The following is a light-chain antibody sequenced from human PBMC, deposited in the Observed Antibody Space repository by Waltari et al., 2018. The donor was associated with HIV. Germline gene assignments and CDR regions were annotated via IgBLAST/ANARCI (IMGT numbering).Light chain of an antibody. J-gene: IGLJ1*01. CDR1: SSNIGRNY. Sequence: QSVLTQPPSASGTPGQRVTISCSGSSSNIGRNYVYWYQQLTGTAPKLLIYTNNQWPSGVPDRFSGSKSGTSASLAISGLRSEDEADYYCAAWNDNLSGYVFGTGTKVTV. CDR2: TNN. CDR3: AAWNDNLSGYV. V-gene: IGLV1-47*01.